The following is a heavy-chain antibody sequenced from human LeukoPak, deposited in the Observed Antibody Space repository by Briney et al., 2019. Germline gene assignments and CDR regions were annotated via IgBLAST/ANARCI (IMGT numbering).Heavy chain of an antibody. V-gene: IGHV1-2*02. CDR3: AREVQLDALRVGWFDP. Sequence: GASVKVSCKASGYTFTGYYMHWVRQAPGQGLEWMGWINPNSGGTNYAQKFQGRVTMTRDTSISTAYMELSRLRSDDTAVYYCAREVQLDALRVGWFDPWGQGTLVTVSS. CDR1: GYTFTGYY. CDR2: INPNSGGT. J-gene: IGHJ5*02. D-gene: IGHD1-1*01.